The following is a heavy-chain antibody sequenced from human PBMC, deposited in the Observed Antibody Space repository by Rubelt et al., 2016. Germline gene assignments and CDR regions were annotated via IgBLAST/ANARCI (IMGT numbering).Heavy chain of an antibody. CDR3: ARGYFDSTGDFDY. J-gene: IGHJ4*02. V-gene: IGHV1-18*01. CDR1: GYTFTTYG. Sequence: QVHLVQSAIEVKKPGASVKISCKTSGYTFTTYGIIWVRRAPGQGLEWMGWLNTYNDKTNYPQKFQGRVSMTTASSTNTADMEWRSLRSDDTAVYYCARGYFDSTGDFDYWGQGTLVTVSS. D-gene: IGHD3-22*01. CDR2: LNTYNDKT.